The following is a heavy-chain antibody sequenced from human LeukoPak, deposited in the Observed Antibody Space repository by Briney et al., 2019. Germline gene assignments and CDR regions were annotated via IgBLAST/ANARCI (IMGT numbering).Heavy chain of an antibody. CDR1: GFTFSSVW. CDR3: AGGQQLGY. CDR2: IKPDGSEG. D-gene: IGHD6-6*01. V-gene: IGHV3-7*05. J-gene: IGHJ4*02. Sequence: PGGSLRLSCAASGFTFSSVWLSWVRQAPGKGLEWVANIKPDGSEGHYVDSVKGRFTISRDNTKNSLYLQMHTLRAEDTAVYYCAGGQQLGYWGQGTLVTVSS.